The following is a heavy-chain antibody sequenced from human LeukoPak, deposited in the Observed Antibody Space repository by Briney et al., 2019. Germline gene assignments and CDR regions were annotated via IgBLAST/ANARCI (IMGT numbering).Heavy chain of an antibody. CDR1: GPTFSSYE. CDR3: ARRAGAYSHPYDY. Sequence: GGSLRLSCAASGPTFSSYEMNWVRQAPGKGLEWVSFIYSDNTHYSDSVKGRFTISRDNSKNTLYLQMNSLRAEDTAVYYCARRAGAYSHPYDYWGQGTLVTVSS. CDR2: IYSDNT. J-gene: IGHJ4*02. V-gene: IGHV3-53*01. D-gene: IGHD4/OR15-4a*01.